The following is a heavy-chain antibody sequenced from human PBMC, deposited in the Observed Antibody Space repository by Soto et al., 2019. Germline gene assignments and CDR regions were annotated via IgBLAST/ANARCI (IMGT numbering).Heavy chain of an antibody. D-gene: IGHD1-1*01. Sequence: SETLSLTCTVSGGSISSYYWSWIRQPPGKGLEWIGYIYYSGSTNYNPSLKSRVTISVDTSKNQFSLKLSSVTAADTAVYYCARDPYRTGFDYWGQGTLVTVSS. CDR1: GGSISSYY. J-gene: IGHJ4*02. CDR3: ARDPYRTGFDY. V-gene: IGHV4-59*01. CDR2: IYYSGST.